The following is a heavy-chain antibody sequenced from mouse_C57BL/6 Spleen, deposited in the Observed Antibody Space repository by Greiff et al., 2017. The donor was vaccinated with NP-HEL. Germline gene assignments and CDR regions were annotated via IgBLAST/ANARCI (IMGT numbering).Heavy chain of an antibody. D-gene: IGHD2-4*01. V-gene: IGHV5-16*01. CDR2: INYDGSST. Sequence: VESEGGLVQPGSSMKLSCTASGFTFSDYYMAWVRQVPEKGLEWVANINYDGSSTYYLDSLKSRFIISRDNAKNILYLQMSSLKSEDTATYYCARDGDYDRAMDYWGQGTSVTVSS. CDR3: ARDGDYDRAMDY. CDR1: GFTFSDYY. J-gene: IGHJ4*01.